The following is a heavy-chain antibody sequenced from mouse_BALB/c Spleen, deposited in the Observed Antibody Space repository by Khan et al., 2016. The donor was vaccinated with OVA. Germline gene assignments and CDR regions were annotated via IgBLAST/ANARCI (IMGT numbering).Heavy chain of an antibody. CDR1: GNTFTSYG. J-gene: IGHJ2*01. V-gene: IGHV1S134*01. CDR3: KTSYYRYYFAY. Sequence: EVQLQESGAELGRPGSSVKLSCKTSGNTFTSYGIKWVKQRPGQGLEWIGYIYPGNGYTEYIEQFQGKAILTSDTSSSTADMQLRSLTSEDAAIYLLKTSYYRYYFAYWGHGTTLTVSS. CDR2: IYPGNGYT. D-gene: IGHD2-14*01.